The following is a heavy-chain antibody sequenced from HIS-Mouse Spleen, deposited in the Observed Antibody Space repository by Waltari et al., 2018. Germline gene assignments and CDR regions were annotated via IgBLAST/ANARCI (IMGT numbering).Heavy chain of an antibody. Sequence: QLQLQESGPGLVKPSETLSLTCTVYGGSISRSSYYWGWLRQPPGKGLEWIGSIYYSGSTYYNPSLKSRVTISVDTSKNQFSLKLSSVTAADTAVYYCARAYYYGSGSYYKGYFDYWGQGTLVTVSS. CDR1: GGSISRSSYY. D-gene: IGHD3-10*01. V-gene: IGHV4-39*07. J-gene: IGHJ4*02. CDR2: IYYSGST. CDR3: ARAYYYGSGSYYKGYFDY.